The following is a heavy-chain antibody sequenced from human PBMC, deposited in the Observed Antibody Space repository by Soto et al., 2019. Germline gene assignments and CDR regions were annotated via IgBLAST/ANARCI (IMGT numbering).Heavy chain of an antibody. CDR1: GYTLTSYG. Sequence: DSVKVSCKPSGYTLTSYGISWVRQPPGEGLEWMGWISAYNGNTNYAQKLQGRVTMTTDTATSAAYSELRSLRSDDAAVYYCAGDRWELSIYNWFDPWGQGTMVTVAS. CDR3: AGDRWELSIYNWFDP. D-gene: IGHD1-26*01. J-gene: IGHJ5*02. CDR2: ISAYNGNT. V-gene: IGHV1-18*04.